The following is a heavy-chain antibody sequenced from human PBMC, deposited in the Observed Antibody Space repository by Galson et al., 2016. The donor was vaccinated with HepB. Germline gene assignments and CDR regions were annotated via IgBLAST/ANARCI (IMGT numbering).Heavy chain of an antibody. D-gene: IGHD3-10*01. CDR1: GFSLSGPRMG. J-gene: IGHJ4*02. CDR3: ARARGNRQCFGGCF. V-gene: IGHV2-26*01. Sequence: PALVKPTQTLTLTCTVSGFSLSGPRMGVSWIRQPPGKALEWLGHIFSNDEKLYSTSLRSRLTISKDTSKSQVVLTMTNMDSVDTATYYCARARGNRQCFGGCFWAQGTLVSVSA. CDR2: IFSNDEK.